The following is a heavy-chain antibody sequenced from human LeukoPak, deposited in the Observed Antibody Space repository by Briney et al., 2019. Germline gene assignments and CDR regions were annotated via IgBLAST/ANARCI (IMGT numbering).Heavy chain of an antibody. Sequence: GASVKVSCKASGGTFSSYAISWVRQAPGQGLEWMGRINPNSGGTNYAQKFQGRVTMTRDTSISTAYMELSRLRSDDTAVYYCAREAGGNSGYFDYWGQGTLVTVSS. CDR2: INPNSGGT. V-gene: IGHV1-2*06. J-gene: IGHJ4*02. CDR3: AREAGGNSGYFDY. D-gene: IGHD4-23*01. CDR1: GGTFSSYA.